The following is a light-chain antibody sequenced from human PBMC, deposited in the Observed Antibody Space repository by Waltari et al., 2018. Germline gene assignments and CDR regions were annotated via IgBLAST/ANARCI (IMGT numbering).Light chain of an antibody. CDR2: DYS. CDR1: NIGSKS. CDR3: QVWDSSSDHLRV. Sequence: SYVLTQPPSVSVAPGKTARITCGGNNIGSKSVHWYQQKPGQAPVLVVYDYSDRPSGIPDRFSGSNSGNTATLTISRVEAGDEADYYCQVWDSSSDHLRVFGGGTKLTVL. V-gene: IGLV3-21*03. J-gene: IGLJ3*02.